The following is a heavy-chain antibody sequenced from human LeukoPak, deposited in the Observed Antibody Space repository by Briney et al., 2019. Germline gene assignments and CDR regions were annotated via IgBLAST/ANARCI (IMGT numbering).Heavy chain of an antibody. J-gene: IGHJ4*02. V-gene: IGHV1-8*02. CDR3: ARVRGSYYFDY. CDR2: MNPNSGNT. CDR1: GGTFSSYA. Sequence: ASVKVSCKASGGTFSSYAINWVRQATGQGLEWMGWMNPNSGNTGYAQKFQGRATMTRNTSISTAYMELSSLRSEDTAVYYCARVRGSYYFDYWGQGTLVTVSS. D-gene: IGHD1-26*01.